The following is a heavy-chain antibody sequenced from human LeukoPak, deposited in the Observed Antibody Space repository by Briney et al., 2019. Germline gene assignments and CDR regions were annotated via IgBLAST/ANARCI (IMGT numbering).Heavy chain of an antibody. CDR1: GGSISSGGDY. Sequence: SETLSLTCTVSGGSISSGGDYWSWIRRHPGKGLEWLGYIYYSGSTHYNPSLKSRVTISVDTSKNQFSLNLSSVTAAYTAVYYCARGGSSGYYRSPFDPWGQGTLVTVSS. J-gene: IGHJ5*02. D-gene: IGHD3-22*01. CDR2: IYYSGST. V-gene: IGHV4-31*03. CDR3: ARGGSSGYYRSPFDP.